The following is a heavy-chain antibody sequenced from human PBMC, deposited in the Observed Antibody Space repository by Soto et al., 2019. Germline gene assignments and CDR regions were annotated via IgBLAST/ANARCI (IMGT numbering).Heavy chain of an antibody. V-gene: IGHV3-30*18. D-gene: IGHD1-26*01. CDR1: GFTFSSYG. CDR2: ISYDGSNK. Sequence: QVQLVESGGGVVQPGRSLRLSCAASGFTFSSYGMHWVRQAPCKGLEWVAVISYDGSNKYYADSVKGRFTISRDNSKNTLYLQMNSLRAEDTAVYYCAKYPVEGATSEYFQHWGQGTLVTVSS. CDR3: AKYPVEGATSEYFQH. J-gene: IGHJ1*01.